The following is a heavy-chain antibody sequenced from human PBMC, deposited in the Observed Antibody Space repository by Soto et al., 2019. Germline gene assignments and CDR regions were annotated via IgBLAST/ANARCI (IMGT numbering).Heavy chain of an antibody. CDR1: RRSYYLPN. CDR3: ARVPVRKYYGAGTYNNFYFGMDV. D-gene: IGHD3-10*01. Sequence: SVTMSLTCALDRRSYYLPNCSRLHESPRSHRNRIGEINDSGSTKYNPSLKSRVTVSVDRSKNQFSLNLISVTAADTAVYYCARVPVRKYYGAGTYNNFYFGMDVWGQGTTVT. CDR2: INDSGST. J-gene: IGHJ6*02. V-gene: IGHV4-34*01.